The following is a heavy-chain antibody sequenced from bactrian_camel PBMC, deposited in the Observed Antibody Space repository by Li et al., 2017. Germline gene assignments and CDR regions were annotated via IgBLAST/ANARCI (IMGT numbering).Heavy chain of an antibody. Sequence: QLVESGGGQVQPGGSLRLSCIASGFQFSDYPMSWVRQAPGKDLEWLAQIAYDGWVSRYNDPAKGRFTISQDNASKTVVLQVNSLKPEDTTMYYCGVYDAYGGRCSFREDFYDYWGPGTQVTVS. CDR3: GVYDAYGGRCSFREDFYDY. CDR1: GFQFSDYP. CDR2: IAYDGWVS. V-gene: IGHV3S40*01. J-gene: IGHJ4*01. D-gene: IGHD6*01.